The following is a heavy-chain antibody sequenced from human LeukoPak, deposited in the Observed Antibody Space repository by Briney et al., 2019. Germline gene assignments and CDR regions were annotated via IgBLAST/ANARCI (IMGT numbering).Heavy chain of an antibody. CDR3: ARDGSFGDPYCSSTSCPYDAFDI. Sequence: SETLSLTCTVSGCTVSNGSYYWSWIRQPPGKGLEWIGYIYYSGITNYNPSLKSRVTISVDTSKNQFSLKLSSVTAADTAVYYYARDGSFGDPYCSSTSCPYDAFDIWGQGTMVTVSS. CDR1: GCTVSNGSYY. V-gene: IGHV4-61*01. CDR2: IYYSGIT. D-gene: IGHD2-2*01. J-gene: IGHJ3*02.